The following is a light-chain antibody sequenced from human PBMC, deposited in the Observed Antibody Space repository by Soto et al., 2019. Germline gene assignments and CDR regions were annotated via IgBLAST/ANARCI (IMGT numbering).Light chain of an antibody. J-gene: IGKJ2*01. CDR2: AAP. CDR3: QQSYSTPQT. V-gene: IGKV1-39*01. Sequence: DIQMTQSPSSLSASVGDRVTITCRASQSISSYLNWYQQKPGKAPKLLIYAAPSLQSGVPSRFRGSGSGTDFTLTISSLQPEDFATYYCQQSYSTPQTFGQGTKLEIK. CDR1: QSISSY.